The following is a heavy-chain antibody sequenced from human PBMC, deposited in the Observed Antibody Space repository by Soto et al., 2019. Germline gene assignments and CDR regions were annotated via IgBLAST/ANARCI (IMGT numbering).Heavy chain of an antibody. J-gene: IGHJ5*02. CDR1: GGTFSSYA. CDR2: IIPIFGTA. CDR3: AREANSGYDLGWFDP. Sequence: ASVKVSCKASGGTFSSYAISWVRQAPGQGLEWMGGIIPIFGTANYAQKFQGRVTITADESTSTAYMELSSLRSEDTAVYYCAREANSGYDLGWFDPWGQGTLVTVSS. D-gene: IGHD5-12*01. V-gene: IGHV1-69*13.